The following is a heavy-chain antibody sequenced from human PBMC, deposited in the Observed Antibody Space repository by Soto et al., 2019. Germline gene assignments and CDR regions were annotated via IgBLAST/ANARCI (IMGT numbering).Heavy chain of an antibody. CDR3: ASNLWFGVNNWFDP. CDR2: IYYSGST. V-gene: IGHV4-39*01. J-gene: IGHJ5*02. CDR1: GGSISSSSYY. Sequence: SETLSLTCTVSGGSISSSSYYWGWIRQPPGKGLEWIGSIYYSGSTYYNPSLKSRVTISVDTSKNQFSLKLSSVTAADTAVYYCASNLWFGVNNWFDPWGQGTLVTVSS. D-gene: IGHD3-10*01.